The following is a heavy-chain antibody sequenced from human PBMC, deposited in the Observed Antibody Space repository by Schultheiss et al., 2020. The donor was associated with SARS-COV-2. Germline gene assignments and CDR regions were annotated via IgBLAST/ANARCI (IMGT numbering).Heavy chain of an antibody. CDR3: ARHLDHGGNYYMDV. CDR2: IYPGDSKS. J-gene: IGHJ6*03. D-gene: IGHD4-23*01. CDR1: GYSFTSYW. Sequence: GESLKISCKGSGYSFTSYWITWVRQMPEKGLEWMGSIYPGDSKSRYSPSFQGQVTISVDKSINTAYLQWSSLKASDTAMYFCARHLDHGGNYYMDVWGKGTTVTVSS. V-gene: IGHV5-51*01.